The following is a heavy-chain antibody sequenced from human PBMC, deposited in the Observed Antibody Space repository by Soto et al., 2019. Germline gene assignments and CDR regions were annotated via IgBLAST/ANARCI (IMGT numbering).Heavy chain of an antibody. CDR1: GGSFSNYY. Sequence: QVQLQQWGAGLLKPSETLSLTCAVYGGSFSNYYWSWIRQPPGKGLEWIGEINHSGDTNYNPSLKSRVTISVDTSKNHFSLRLNSVTAADTRAQYCARYVWSSGWYGTYWGQGALVTVSS. CDR3: ARYVWSSGWYGTY. CDR2: INHSGDT. D-gene: IGHD6-19*01. J-gene: IGHJ4*02. V-gene: IGHV4-34*01.